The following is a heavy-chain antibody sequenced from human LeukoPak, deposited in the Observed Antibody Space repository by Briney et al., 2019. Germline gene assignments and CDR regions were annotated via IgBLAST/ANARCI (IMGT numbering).Heavy chain of an antibody. CDR1: GGSISTYY. CDR2: IHYSGST. D-gene: IGHD6-13*01. V-gene: IGHV4-59*01. CDR3: ASSIVATGNRPFDN. Sequence: PSETLSLTCTVSGGSISTYYWSWIRQSPGKGLEWIGYIHYSGSTKYNPSLKSRVTISVDTSKNQFSLKLSSVTAADTAVYYCASSIVATGNRPFDNWGQGTLVTVTS. J-gene: IGHJ4*02.